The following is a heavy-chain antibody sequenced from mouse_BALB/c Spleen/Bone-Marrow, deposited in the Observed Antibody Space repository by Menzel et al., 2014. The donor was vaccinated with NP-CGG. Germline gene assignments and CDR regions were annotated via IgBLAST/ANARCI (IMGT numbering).Heavy chain of an antibody. D-gene: IGHD2-1*01. CDR1: GFSLTSYG. V-gene: IGHV2-5-1*01. CDR3: AKRGNYGYFDY. Sequence: QLQQSGPSLVQPSQSLSITCTVSGFSLTSYGVHWVRQSPGKGLGWLGVVWRGGSTDYNAAFMSRLSITKDNSKSQVFFKMNSLQADDTAIYYCAKRGNYGYFDYWGQGTTLTVSS. CDR2: VWRGGST. J-gene: IGHJ2*01.